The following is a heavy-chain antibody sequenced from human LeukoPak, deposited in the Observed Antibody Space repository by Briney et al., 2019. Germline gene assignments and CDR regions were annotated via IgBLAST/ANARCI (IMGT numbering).Heavy chain of an antibody. V-gene: IGHV1-69*04. D-gene: IGHD2-8*01. J-gene: IGHJ6*02. Sequence: SVKVSCKASGGTFSSYAISWVRQAPGQGLEWMGRIIPILGIANYAQKFQGRVTITADKSTSTAYMELSSLRSEDTAVYYCARDVPPDIVLMVLPYYYYGMDVWGQGTTVTVSS. CDR2: IIPILGIA. CDR3: ARDVPPDIVLMVLPYYYYGMDV. CDR1: GGTFSSYA.